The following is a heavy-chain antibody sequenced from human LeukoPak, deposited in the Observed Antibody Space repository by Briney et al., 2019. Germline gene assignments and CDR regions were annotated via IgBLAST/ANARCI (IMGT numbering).Heavy chain of an antibody. D-gene: IGHD2-15*01. CDR2: ISWNSGSI. J-gene: IGHJ3*02. CDR1: GFTSDDYA. Sequence: GGSLRLSCAASGFTSDDYAMHWVRQAPGKGLEWVSGISWNSGSIGYADSVKGRFTISRDNAKNSLYLQMNSLRAEDTALYYCSREGYCSGGSCSGAFDIWGQGTMVTVSS. V-gene: IGHV3-9*02. CDR3: SREGYCSGGSCSGAFDI.